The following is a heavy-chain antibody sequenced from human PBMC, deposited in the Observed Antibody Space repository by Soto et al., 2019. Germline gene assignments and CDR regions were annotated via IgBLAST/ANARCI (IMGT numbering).Heavy chain of an antibody. CDR2: ISDSGST. V-gene: IGHV3-23*01. D-gene: IGHD2-15*01. Sequence: EVQLLESGGGLVQPGGSRRLSCAASGFTFSSYAMSWVRQAPGKGLEWVSTISDSGSTYYADSVKGRFTISRDISKNKLYEQMSSLRAEDTAVYYCAKGGEGYCSGTSCLYHMDAWGKGTTVTVSS. CDR3: AKGGEGYCSGTSCLYHMDA. CDR1: GFTFSSYA. J-gene: IGHJ6*03.